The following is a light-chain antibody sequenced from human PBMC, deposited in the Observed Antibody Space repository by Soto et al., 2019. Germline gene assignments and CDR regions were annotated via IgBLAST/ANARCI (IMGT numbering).Light chain of an antibody. J-gene: IGKJ1*01. V-gene: IGKV3-20*01. Sequence: EIVLTQSPGTLSLSPGERATLSCRASQSVSSSYLAWYQQIPGQAPRLLIYGASSMATGISDRFSGSGSGTDFTLTISRLEPEDFAVYYCQQCATSPKTFGQGTKVEIK. CDR2: GAS. CDR3: QQCATSPKT. CDR1: QSVSSSY.